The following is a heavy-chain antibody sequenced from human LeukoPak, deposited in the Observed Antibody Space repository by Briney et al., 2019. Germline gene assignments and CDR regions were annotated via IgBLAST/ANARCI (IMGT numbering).Heavy chain of an antibody. J-gene: IGHJ5*02. Sequence: SETLSLTCTVSGGSISSSSYYWGWIRQPPGKGLEWIGNIYYSGSTYYNPSLKSRVTISVDTSKNQFSLKLSSVTAADTAIYYCARLLSYNWFDPWGQGTLVTVSS. CDR2: IYYSGST. CDR1: GGSISSSSYY. V-gene: IGHV4-39*01. CDR3: ARLLSYNWFDP. D-gene: IGHD3-16*01.